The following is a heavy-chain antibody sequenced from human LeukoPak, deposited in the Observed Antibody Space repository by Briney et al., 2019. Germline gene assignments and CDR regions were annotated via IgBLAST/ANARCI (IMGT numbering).Heavy chain of an antibody. Sequence: QPGGSLRLSCAASGFSFSTHWMHWVRQAPGKGLVYVAQINSDGSATAYADSVKGRFTISRGNAKNTLYLEMSSLRAEDTAVYYCGSLTVVARDHWGQGTLVTVSS. J-gene: IGHJ4*02. D-gene: IGHD3-22*01. CDR2: INSDGSAT. CDR3: GSLTVVARDH. CDR1: GFSFSTHW. V-gene: IGHV3-74*01.